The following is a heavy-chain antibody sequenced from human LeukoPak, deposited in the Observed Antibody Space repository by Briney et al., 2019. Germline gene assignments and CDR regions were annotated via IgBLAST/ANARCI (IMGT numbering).Heavy chain of an antibody. CDR3: ARVSYYDFWSSDY. Sequence: ASVKVSCKASGGTFSSYTISWVRQAPGQGLEWMGRIIPILGIANYAQKFQGRVTITTDESTSTAYMELSSLRSEDTAVYYCARVSYYDFWSSDYWGQGTLVTVSS. J-gene: IGHJ4*02. V-gene: IGHV1-69*16. D-gene: IGHD3-3*01. CDR1: GGTFSSYT. CDR2: IIPILGIA.